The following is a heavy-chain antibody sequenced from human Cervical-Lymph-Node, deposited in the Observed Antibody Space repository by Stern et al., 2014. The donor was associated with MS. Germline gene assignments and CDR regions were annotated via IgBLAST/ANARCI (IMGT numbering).Heavy chain of an antibody. J-gene: IGHJ5*02. Sequence: QLQLQESGPGLLRPSETLSLTCTVSGASITSYYWSWIRQPPGKGLEWIGYIYYSGTTNYNASLKGRVAISIDTSKTQFSLRLSSGTAADTAVYYCARATDLWGQGTLVTVSS. CDR3: ARATDL. V-gene: IGHV4-59*01. CDR2: IYYSGTT. CDR1: GASITSYY.